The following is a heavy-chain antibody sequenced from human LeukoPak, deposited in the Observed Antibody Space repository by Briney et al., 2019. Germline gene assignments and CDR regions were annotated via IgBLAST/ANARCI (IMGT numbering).Heavy chain of an antibody. CDR1: GFTFSNYD. J-gene: IGHJ3*02. Sequence: PGGSLRLSCAASGFTFSNYDMSWVRQAPGKGLEWVSSFRASDDATYYADSVKGRFTISRDNSKNTLYLQMNSLRVEDTAVYYCAKGLRAAAGTGAFDIWGQGTMVTVSS. CDR3: AKGLRAAAGTGAFDI. V-gene: IGHV3-23*01. D-gene: IGHD6-13*01. CDR2: FRASDDAT.